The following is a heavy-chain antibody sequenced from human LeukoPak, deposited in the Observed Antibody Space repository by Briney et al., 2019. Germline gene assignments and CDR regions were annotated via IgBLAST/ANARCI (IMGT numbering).Heavy chain of an antibody. CDR2: IYPGDSDT. CDR3: ARHSNPKYFDY. V-gene: IGHV5-51*01. J-gene: IGHJ4*02. CDR1: GYKLTNNW. Sequence: GESLKISCKISGYKLTNNWIGWVRQMPGKGLEWMGIIYPGDSDTRYSPSFQGQVTISADKSISTAYLQWSSLKASDTAMYYCARHSNPKYFDYWGQGTLVTVSS.